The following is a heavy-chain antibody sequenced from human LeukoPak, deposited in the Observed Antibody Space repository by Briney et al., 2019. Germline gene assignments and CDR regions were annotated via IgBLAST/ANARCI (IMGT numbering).Heavy chain of an antibody. V-gene: IGHV3-48*01. CDR2: IGIDSGNT. CDR1: GFTFSDYS. D-gene: IGHD5-24*01. CDR3: ARDYKYAFDN. J-gene: IGHJ4*02. Sequence: GGSLRLFCAVSGFTFSDYSMIWVRQARGRGLDGISTIGIDSGNTNYADSVKGKFTISGDKAKNSLYLQMNSLRVEDTAVYYCARDYKYAFDNWGQGTLVTVSS.